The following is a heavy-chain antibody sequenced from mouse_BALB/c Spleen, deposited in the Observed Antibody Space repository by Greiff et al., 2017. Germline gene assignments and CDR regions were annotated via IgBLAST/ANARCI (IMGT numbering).Heavy chain of an antibody. Sequence: EVKLQESGPRLVKPSQTLSLTCSVTGDSITSGYWHWIRKFPGNNLEYMGYISYSGSTYYNPSLKSRISITRDPSKNQYYLQLNSVTTEDTATYYCARLGGYDGYAMDYWGQGTSVSVSA. CDR1: GDSITSGY. CDR2: ISYSGST. J-gene: IGHJ4*01. D-gene: IGHD2-2*01. V-gene: IGHV3-8*02. CDR3: ARLGGYDGYAMDY.